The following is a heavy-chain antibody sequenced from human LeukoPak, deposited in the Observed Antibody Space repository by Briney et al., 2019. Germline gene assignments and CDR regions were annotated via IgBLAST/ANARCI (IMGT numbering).Heavy chain of an antibody. Sequence: ASVKVSCKASGYTFTSYGISWVRQAPGQGLEWMGWISAYNGNTNYAQKLQGRVTMTTDTSTSTAYMELRSLRSDDTAVYYCAKDFPYDSSGYYSEYFQHWGQGTLVTVSS. CDR3: AKDFPYDSSGYYSEYFQH. J-gene: IGHJ1*01. CDR2: ISAYNGNT. CDR1: GYTFTSYG. V-gene: IGHV1-18*01. D-gene: IGHD3-22*01.